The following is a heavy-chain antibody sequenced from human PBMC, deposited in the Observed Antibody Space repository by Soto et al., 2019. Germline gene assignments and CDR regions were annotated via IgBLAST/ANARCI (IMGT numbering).Heavy chain of an antibody. CDR1: GYTFTSYG. Sequence: QVQLVQSGAEVKKPGASVKVSCKASGYTFTSYGISWVRQAPGQGLEWMGWISAYNGNTNYAQKLQGRVTMTTDTSTSTVDMGLGSLRSDDTAVYYCAGGAGGGGSYFYAFDIWGQGTMVTVSS. J-gene: IGHJ3*02. D-gene: IGHD1-26*01. CDR2: ISAYNGNT. CDR3: AGGAGGGGSYFYAFDI. V-gene: IGHV1-18*01.